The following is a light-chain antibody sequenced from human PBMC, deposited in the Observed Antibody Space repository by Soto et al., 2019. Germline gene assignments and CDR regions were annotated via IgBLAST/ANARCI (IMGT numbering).Light chain of an antibody. Sequence: EIVMTQSPATLSVSPGERATLSCRASQSIRINLAWYQQKPGQAPRLLIYGASTRATGIPARFSGSGSGTEFTLAISSLQSEGFAVYSCQQYNNWPLTFGGGTKVEIK. J-gene: IGKJ4*01. CDR3: QQYNNWPLT. V-gene: IGKV3-15*01. CDR2: GAS. CDR1: QSIRIN.